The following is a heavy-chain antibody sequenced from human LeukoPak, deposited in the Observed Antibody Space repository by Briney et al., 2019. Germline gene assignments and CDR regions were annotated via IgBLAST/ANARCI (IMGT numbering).Heavy chain of an antibody. CDR2: IYYSGST. V-gene: IGHV4-39*01. CDR3: ARLGYYSYYMDV. Sequence: SETLSPTCTVSGGSISSSSYYWGWIRQPPGKGLEWIGCIYYSGSTYYNPSLKSRVTISVDTSKNQFSLKLSSVTAADTAVYYCARLGYYSYYMDVWGKGTTVTVSS. D-gene: IGHD3-10*01. CDR1: GGSISSSSYY. J-gene: IGHJ6*03.